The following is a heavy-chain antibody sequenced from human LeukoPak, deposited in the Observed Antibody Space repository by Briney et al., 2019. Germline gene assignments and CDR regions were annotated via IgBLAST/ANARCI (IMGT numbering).Heavy chain of an antibody. V-gene: IGHV3-23*01. CDR3: AKSNYYDSSGHSRKFDY. D-gene: IGHD3-22*01. J-gene: IGHJ4*02. CDR1: GFTFSSYA. CDR2: ISGSGGST. Sequence: GGSLRLSCAASGFTFSSYAMSWVRQAPGKGLEWVSLISGSGGSTYYADSVKGRFTISRDNSKNTLYLQMNSLRAEDTAVYYCAKSNYYDSSGHSRKFDYWGQGTLVAVSS.